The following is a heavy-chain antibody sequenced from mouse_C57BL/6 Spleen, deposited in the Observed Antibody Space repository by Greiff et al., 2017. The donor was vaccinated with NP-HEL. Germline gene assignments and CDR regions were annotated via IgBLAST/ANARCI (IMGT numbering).Heavy chain of an antibody. CDR3: ASYGYDVDYAMDY. CDR1: GYTFTDYY. Sequence: EVQLQQSGPELVKPGASVKISCKASGYTFTDYYMNWVKQSHGKSLEWIGDINPNNGGTSYNQKFKGKATLTVDKSSSTAYMELRSLTSEDSAVYYCASYGYDVDYAMDYWGQGTSVTVSS. CDR2: INPNNGGT. V-gene: IGHV1-26*01. D-gene: IGHD2-2*01. J-gene: IGHJ4*01.